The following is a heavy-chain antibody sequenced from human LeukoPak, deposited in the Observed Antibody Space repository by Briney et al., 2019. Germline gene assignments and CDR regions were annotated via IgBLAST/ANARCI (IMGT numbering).Heavy chain of an antibody. CDR3: ANTRGPGHSSSWYWNWFDP. J-gene: IGHJ5*02. V-gene: IGHV1-46*01. CDR2: INPSGGST. Sequence: ASVKVSCKASGYTFTSYYMHWVRQAPGQGLEWMGIINPSGGSTSYAQKFQGRVTMTRDMSTSTDYMELSSLRSEDTAVYYCANTRGPGHSSSWYWNWFDPWGQGTLVTVSS. CDR1: GYTFTSYY. D-gene: IGHD6-13*01.